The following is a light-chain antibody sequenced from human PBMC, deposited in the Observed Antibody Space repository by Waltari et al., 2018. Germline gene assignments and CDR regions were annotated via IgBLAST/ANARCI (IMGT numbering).Light chain of an antibody. CDR1: QTVRTTY. J-gene: IGKJ4*01. CDR2: GAS. CDR3: QQYDISPLT. V-gene: IGKV3-20*01. Sequence: DIVLTQSPATLSLSPGARATLSCRASQTVRTTYLAWYQQKPGQAPTLLIYGASSRATDIPDRFSGSGSGTDFSLTISSLEPEDFAVYYCQQYDISPLTFGGGTKVEIK.